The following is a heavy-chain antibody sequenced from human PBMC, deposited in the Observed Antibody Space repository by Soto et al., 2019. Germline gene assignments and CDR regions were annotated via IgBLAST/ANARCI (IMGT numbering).Heavy chain of an antibody. Sequence: PSETLSLTCAVYGGSFSGYYWSWIRQPPGKGLEWIGEINHSGSTNYNPSLKSRVTISVDTSKNQFSLKLSSVTAADTAVYYCAREGYSYGYEDYFDYWGQGTLVTVSS. V-gene: IGHV4-34*01. D-gene: IGHD5-18*01. CDR3: AREGYSYGYEDYFDY. J-gene: IGHJ4*02. CDR2: INHSGST. CDR1: GGSFSGYY.